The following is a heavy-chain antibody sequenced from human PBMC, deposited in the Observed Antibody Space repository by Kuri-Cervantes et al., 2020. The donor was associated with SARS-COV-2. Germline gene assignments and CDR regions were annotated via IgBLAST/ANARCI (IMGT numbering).Heavy chain of an antibody. CDR2: IIPIFGST. D-gene: IGHD3-22*01. Sequence: SVKVSCKAGGTISSSAISWVRQAPGEGLEWMGGIIPIFGSTHFAQKFQGRLMITTDGSTSTAYMELSSLRSDDTAFYYCATKDYYGNSGYNYWGQGTLVTVSS. J-gene: IGHJ4*02. CDR3: ATKDYYGNSGYNY. V-gene: IGHV1-69*05. CDR1: GGTISSSA.